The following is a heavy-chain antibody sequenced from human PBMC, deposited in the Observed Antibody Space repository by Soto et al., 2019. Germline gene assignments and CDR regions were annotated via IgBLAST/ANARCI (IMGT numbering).Heavy chain of an antibody. V-gene: IGHV3-33*01. D-gene: IGHD2-15*01. CDR1: GFTFSSYG. CDR2: IWYDGSNK. CDR3: ARDYSGGSSAPDY. Sequence: QVQLVESGGGVVQPGRSLRLSCAASGFTFSSYGMHWVRQAPGKGLEWVAVIWYDGSNKYYADSVKGRFTISRDNSKNTLYLQMNSLRADDTAGYYCARDYSGGSSAPDYWGQGTLVTVSS. J-gene: IGHJ4*02.